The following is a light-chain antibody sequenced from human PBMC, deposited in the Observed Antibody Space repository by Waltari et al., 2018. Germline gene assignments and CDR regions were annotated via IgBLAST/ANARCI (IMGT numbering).Light chain of an antibody. Sequence: QSALTQPASVSGSPGQSITIPCTGTISYIAGYDYVSWYQQRPGKAPQLIIFDVNKRPSGVSHRFSASKSGNTASLTISGLLAEDEADYWCSSYSTSSTNVIFGGGTKLTVL. CDR2: DVN. J-gene: IGLJ2*01. V-gene: IGLV2-14*01. CDR3: SSYSTSSTNVI. CDR1: ISYIAGYDY.